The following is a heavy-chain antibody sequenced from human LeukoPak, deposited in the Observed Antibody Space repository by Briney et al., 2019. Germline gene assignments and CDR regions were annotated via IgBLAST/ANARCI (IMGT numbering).Heavy chain of an antibody. CDR2: IYSDDST. D-gene: IGHD4-23*01. CDR1: GFSVSNNY. Sequence: GGSLRLSCAVSGFSVSNNYMSWVRQAPRKGLAWVSVIYSDDSTYYAESVKGRFTISRDNSKNTLYLQMNSLRAEDTAVYYCARGGGGGNPFDYWGQGTLVTVSS. CDR3: ARGGGGGNPFDY. J-gene: IGHJ4*02. V-gene: IGHV3-53*01.